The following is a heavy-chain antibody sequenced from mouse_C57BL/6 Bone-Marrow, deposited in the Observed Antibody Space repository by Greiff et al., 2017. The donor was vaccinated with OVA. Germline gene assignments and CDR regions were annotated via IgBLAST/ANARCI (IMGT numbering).Heavy chain of an antibody. CDR3: ARDREPIYYDYDAFAY. V-gene: IGHV5-4*01. J-gene: IGHJ3*01. CDR2: ISDGGSYT. D-gene: IGHD2-4*01. Sequence: EVQRVESGGGLVKPGGSLKLSCAASGFTFSSYAMSWVRQTPEKRLEWVATISDGGSYTYYPDNVKGRFTISRDNAKNNLYLQMSHLKSEDTAMYYCARDREPIYYDYDAFAYWGQGTLVTVSA. CDR1: GFTFSSYA.